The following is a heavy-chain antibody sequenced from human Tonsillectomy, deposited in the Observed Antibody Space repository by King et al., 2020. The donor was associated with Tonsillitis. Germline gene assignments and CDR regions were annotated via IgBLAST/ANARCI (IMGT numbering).Heavy chain of an antibody. CDR3: AXXGXXLSXWXXXL. J-gene: IGHJ2*01. CDR1: RFTFGNYG. D-gene: IGHD3-16*02. Sequence: VQLVXSGGGVVXPXTXLXLXCAXXRFTFGNYGMHWVRQAPGXGLEXVALXAYDASYENXAXXVKXXFTXXRDNSXXTXYLEMNSLRGGDTAVYYCAXXGXXLSXWXXXLXXXXXLVXVSS. V-gene: IGHV3-30*03. CDR2: XAYDASYE.